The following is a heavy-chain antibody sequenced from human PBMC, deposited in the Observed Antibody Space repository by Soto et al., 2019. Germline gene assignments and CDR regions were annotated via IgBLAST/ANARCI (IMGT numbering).Heavy chain of an antibody. CDR1: GFTFSSYA. J-gene: IGHJ1*01. CDR2: ISGSGGST. D-gene: IGHD6-19*01. CDR3: AKDPYHSSGWPLEYFQH. V-gene: IGHV3-23*01. Sequence: SLRLSCAASGFTFSSYAMSWVRQAPGKGLEWVSAISGSGGSTYYADSVKGRFTISRDNSKNTLYLQMNSLRAEDTAVYYCAKDPYHSSGWPLEYFQHWGQGTLVTVSS.